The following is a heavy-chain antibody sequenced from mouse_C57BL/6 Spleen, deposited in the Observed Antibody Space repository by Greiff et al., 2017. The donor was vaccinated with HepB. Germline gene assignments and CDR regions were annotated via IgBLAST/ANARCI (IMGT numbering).Heavy chain of an antibody. D-gene: IGHD2-1*01. Sequence: VQLQQPGAELVKPGASVKLSCKASGYTFTSYWMHWVKQRPGRGLEWIGRIDPNSGGTKYNEKFRSKATLTVDKPSSTAYMQLSSLTSEDSAVYYCARGDGNFYYYAMDYWGQGTSVTVSS. CDR1: GYTFTSYW. J-gene: IGHJ4*01. CDR3: ARGDGNFYYYAMDY. V-gene: IGHV1-72*01. CDR2: IDPNSGGT.